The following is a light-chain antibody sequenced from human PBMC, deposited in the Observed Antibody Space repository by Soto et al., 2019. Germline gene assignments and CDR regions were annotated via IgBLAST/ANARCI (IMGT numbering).Light chain of an antibody. CDR3: TSYSGTNTLV. J-gene: IGLJ3*02. Sequence: QSVLTQPASVSGSPGQSLSVSCVGTSSDIGDYSYVSWYQHLPGKARQRIIFEVSNRPSGGSHRFSGSKYGATASLAISGLQADDEADYYCTSYSGTNTLVFGGAT. CDR1: SSDIGDYSY. V-gene: IGLV2-14*01. CDR2: EVS.